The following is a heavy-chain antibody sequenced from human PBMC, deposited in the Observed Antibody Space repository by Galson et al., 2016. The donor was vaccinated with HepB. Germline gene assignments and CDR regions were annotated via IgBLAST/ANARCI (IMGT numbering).Heavy chain of an antibody. CDR1: GYTFIIYY. V-gene: IGHV1-46*01. J-gene: IGHJ4*02. Sequence: SVKVSCKASGYTFIIYYIHWVRQAPGQGLEWMGIINPIAGTTTYEQRFQGRLTLTRDTSTCTVYMDLSSLTSEDTAVYYCTRERGSHGFDYWGQGTLVTVSS. D-gene: IGHD3-16*01. CDR3: TRERGSHGFDY. CDR2: INPIAGTT.